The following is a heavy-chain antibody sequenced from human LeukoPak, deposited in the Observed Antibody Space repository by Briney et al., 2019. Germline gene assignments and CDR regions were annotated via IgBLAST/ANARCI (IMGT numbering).Heavy chain of an antibody. CDR3: AKGGYCSSSSCYYGWFEP. CDR1: GFSFSSYA. CDR2: TSAGGSST. Sequence: PGGSLRLSCAASGFSFSSYAMHWVRQAPGKGLEWVSTTSAGGSSTYYSDPVKGRFTISRDNSKNTFYLQMNSLRAEDTAAYYCAKGGYCSSSSCYYGWFEPWGQGTLVTVSS. J-gene: IGHJ5*02. V-gene: IGHV3-23*01. D-gene: IGHD2-2*01.